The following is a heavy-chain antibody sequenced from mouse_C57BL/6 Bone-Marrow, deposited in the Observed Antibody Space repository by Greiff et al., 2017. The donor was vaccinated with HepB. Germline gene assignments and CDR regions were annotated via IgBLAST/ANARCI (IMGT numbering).Heavy chain of an antibody. V-gene: IGHV1-4*01. CDR3: ARWRDYYGSREVYWYFDV. Sequence: QVQLQQSGAELARPGASVKMSCKASGYTFTSYTMHWVKQRPGQGLEWIGYINPSSGYTKYNQKFKDKATLTADKSSSTAYMQLSSLTSEDSAVYYCARWRDYYGSREVYWYFDVWGTGTTVTVSS. J-gene: IGHJ1*03. CDR2: INPSSGYT. CDR1: GYTFTSYT. D-gene: IGHD1-1*01.